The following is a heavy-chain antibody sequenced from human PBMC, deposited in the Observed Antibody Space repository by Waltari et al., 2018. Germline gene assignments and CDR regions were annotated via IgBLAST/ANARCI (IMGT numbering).Heavy chain of an antibody. Sequence: QVQLQESGPGLVKPSETLSLTCTVSGGSISSYYWTWIRQSPGRGLEWIGYISSSGNTNYIPSLQSRVTILVDTAKNQFSLRLSSVTAADTAVYYCARCGYDSFYPFDYWGQGTLVTVSS. CDR2: ISSSGNT. J-gene: IGHJ4*02. D-gene: IGHD5-12*01. V-gene: IGHV4-59*01. CDR3: ARCGYDSFYPFDY. CDR1: GGSISSYY.